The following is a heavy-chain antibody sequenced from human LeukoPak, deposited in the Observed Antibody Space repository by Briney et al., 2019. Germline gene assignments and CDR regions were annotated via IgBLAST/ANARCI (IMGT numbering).Heavy chain of an antibody. V-gene: IGHV4-59*01. D-gene: IGHD3-9*01. Sequence: PSETLSLTCTVSGGSISSYYWSWIRHPPGKGLEWIGYIYYSGSTNYNPSLKSRVTISVDTSKNQFSLKLSSVTAADTAVYYCARGGYYDILTGYYYFDYWGQGTLVTVSS. CDR1: GGSISSYY. CDR2: IYYSGST. CDR3: ARGGYYDILTGYYYFDY. J-gene: IGHJ4*02.